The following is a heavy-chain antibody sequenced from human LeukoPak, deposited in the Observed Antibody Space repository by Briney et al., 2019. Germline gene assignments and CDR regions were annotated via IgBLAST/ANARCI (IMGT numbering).Heavy chain of an antibody. CDR2: VAYDGDYK. D-gene: IGHD6-25*01. CDR3: SSASSGQPDY. Sequence: GGSLRLSCAASGFDFNVYAMHWVRQAPGQGLEWVALVAYDGDYKDYAQPVKGRLIISRDNSNNMLFLEMNNLRLEDTAVYYCSSASSGQPDYWGQGTLVTVSS. V-gene: IGHV3-30*04. CDR1: GFDFNVYA. J-gene: IGHJ4*02.